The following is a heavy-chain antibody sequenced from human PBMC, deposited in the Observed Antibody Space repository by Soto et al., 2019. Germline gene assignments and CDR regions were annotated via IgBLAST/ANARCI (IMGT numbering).Heavy chain of an antibody. CDR2: IYYSGST. CDR3: AREDHGDYDYGMDV. J-gene: IGHJ6*02. Sequence: SDTLSLTCNVSGGSISSGGYYWSWIRQHPGKGLEWIGYIYYSGSTHYNPSLKSRVTISVDTSKNQFSLKLRSVTAADTAVYYCAREDHGDYDYGMDVWGQGTTVTVSS. V-gene: IGHV4-31*03. D-gene: IGHD4-17*01. CDR1: GGSISSGGYY.